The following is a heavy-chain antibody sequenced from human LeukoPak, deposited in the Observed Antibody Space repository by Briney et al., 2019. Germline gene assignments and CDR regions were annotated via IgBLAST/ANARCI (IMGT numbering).Heavy chain of an antibody. CDR1: GFTFSSYS. CDR3: ARDAITIFGVAPNLSNWFDP. D-gene: IGHD3-3*01. Sequence: GGSLRLSCAASGFTFSSYSMNWVRQAPGKGLEWVSSISSSSSYIYYADSVKGRFTISRDNAKNSLYLRMNSLRAEDTAVYYCARDAITIFGVAPNLSNWFDPWGQGTLVTVSS. J-gene: IGHJ5*02. V-gene: IGHV3-21*01. CDR2: ISSSSSYI.